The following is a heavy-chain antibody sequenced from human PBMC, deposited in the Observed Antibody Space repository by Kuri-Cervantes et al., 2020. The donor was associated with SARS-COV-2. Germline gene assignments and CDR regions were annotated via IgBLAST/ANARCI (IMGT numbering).Heavy chain of an antibody. CDR3: AKDIGIAAAGIDAFDI. D-gene: IGHD6-13*01. J-gene: IGHJ3*02. V-gene: IGHV3-9*01. CDR1: GFTFDDYA. Sequence: SLKISCAASGFTFDDYAMHWVRQAPGKGLEWVSGISWNSGSIGYADSVKGRFTISRDNSKNSLYLQMNSLRAEDTALYYCAKDIGIAAAGIDAFDIWGQGTMVTVSS. CDR2: ISWNSGSI.